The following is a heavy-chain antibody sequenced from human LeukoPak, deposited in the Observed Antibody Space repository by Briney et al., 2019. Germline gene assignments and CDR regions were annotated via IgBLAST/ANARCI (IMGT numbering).Heavy chain of an antibody. CDR2: IYTSGST. Sequence: SETLSLTCTVSGGSISSGSYYWSWIRQPAGKGLEWIGRIYTSGSTNYNPSLKSRVTISVDTSKNQFSLKLSSVTAADTAVYYCARQWGGRIAVADYWGQGTLVTVSS. V-gene: IGHV4-61*02. D-gene: IGHD6-19*01. CDR1: GGSISSGSYY. CDR3: ARQWGGRIAVADY. J-gene: IGHJ4*02.